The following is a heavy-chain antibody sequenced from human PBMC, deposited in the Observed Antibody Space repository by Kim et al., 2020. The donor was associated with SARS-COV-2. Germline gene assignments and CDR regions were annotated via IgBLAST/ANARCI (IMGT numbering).Heavy chain of an antibody. CDR3: LGGYYFDY. Sequence: ASVKVSCKTSGHTFTRDSIHWVRQAPGQGLEWRGGIDCGNGNTIYSQKFQGRVTFTTDTSASTAYMELSSLRSEDSTVYYCLGGYYFDYWGQGTLVTVSS. CDR2: IDCGNGNT. V-gene: IGHV1-3*01. J-gene: IGHJ4*02. D-gene: IGHD2-15*01. CDR1: GHTFTRDS.